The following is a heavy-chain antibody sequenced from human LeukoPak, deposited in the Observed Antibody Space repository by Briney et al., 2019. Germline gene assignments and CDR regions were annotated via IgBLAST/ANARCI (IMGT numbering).Heavy chain of an antibody. V-gene: IGHV3-30*18. CDR3: ANYGSVSYFAY. Sequence: GGSLRLSCAASGFTFSNYGMHWVRQAPGKGLEWVALISYDGSNKYYADSVKGRFTISGDNSKNTLYLQMISLRAEDTAVYYCANYGSVSYFAYWGQGTLVTVSS. CDR1: GFTFSNYG. D-gene: IGHD3-10*01. J-gene: IGHJ4*02. CDR2: ISYDGSNK.